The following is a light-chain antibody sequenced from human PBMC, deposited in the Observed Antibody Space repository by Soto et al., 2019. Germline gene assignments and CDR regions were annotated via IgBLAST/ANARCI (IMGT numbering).Light chain of an antibody. Sequence: NFMLTQPHSVSEYPGKTVIISCTRSSGSIASNYVQWYQQRPGSSPTTVIYEDNQRPSGVPDRFSGSIDSSSNSASLTISGLETEDEADYYCQSYDATKQVFGGGTKLTVL. CDR2: EDN. V-gene: IGLV6-57*01. CDR1: SGSIASNY. CDR3: QSYDATKQV. J-gene: IGLJ3*02.